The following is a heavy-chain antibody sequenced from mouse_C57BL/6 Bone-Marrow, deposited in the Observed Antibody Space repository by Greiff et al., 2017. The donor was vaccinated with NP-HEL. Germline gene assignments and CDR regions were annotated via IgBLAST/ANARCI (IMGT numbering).Heavy chain of an antibody. CDR3: AMGSGSPHWYAMYY. CDR2: IHPNSGST. Sequence: VQLQQPGAELVKPGASVKLSCKASGYTFTSYWMHWVKQRPGQGLEWIGMIHPNSGSTNYNEKFKSKATLTVDKSSSTAYMQLSSLTSEDSAVYYCAMGSGSPHWYAMYYWGQVTSVTVAS. J-gene: IGHJ4*01. CDR1: GYTFTSYW. V-gene: IGHV1-64*01. D-gene: IGHD1-1*01.